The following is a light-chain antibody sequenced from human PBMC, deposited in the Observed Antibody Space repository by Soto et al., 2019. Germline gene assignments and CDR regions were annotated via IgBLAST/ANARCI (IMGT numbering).Light chain of an antibody. Sequence: QSVLTQPASVSGSPGQSITISYTGTSSEVGGYDYVSWYQQHPGKAPKLMIYDVTNRPSGVSNRFSGSKSGNTASLTISGLQAEDEADYYCISYASINTYVFGTGTKVTVL. CDR1: SSEVGGYDY. V-gene: IGLV2-14*01. CDR3: ISYASINTYV. J-gene: IGLJ1*01. CDR2: DVT.